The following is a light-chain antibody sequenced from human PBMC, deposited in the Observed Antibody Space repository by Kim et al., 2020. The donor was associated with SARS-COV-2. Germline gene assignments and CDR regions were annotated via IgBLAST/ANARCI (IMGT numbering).Light chain of an antibody. V-gene: IGKV1-5*03. Sequence: ASVGDRVTITCRASQSISSWLAWYQQKPGKAPKLLIYKASSLESGVPSRFSGSGSGTEFTLTISSLQPDDFATYYCQQYNSYSLTFGQGTKVDIK. CDR2: KAS. CDR1: QSISSW. CDR3: QQYNSYSLT. J-gene: IGKJ1*01.